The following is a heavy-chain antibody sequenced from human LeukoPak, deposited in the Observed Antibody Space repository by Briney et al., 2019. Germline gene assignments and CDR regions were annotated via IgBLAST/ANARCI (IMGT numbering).Heavy chain of an antibody. CDR3: ARLVGYYDFWSGYYGRYFDY. D-gene: IGHD3-3*01. J-gene: IGHJ4*02. CDR1: GGSISSSSYY. V-gene: IGHV4-39*01. Sequence: SETLSLTCTVSGGSISSSSYYWGWIRQPPGKGLEWIGSIYYSGSIYYNPSLKSRVTISVDTSKNQFSLKLSSVTAADTAVYYCARLVGYYDFWSGYYGRYFDYWGQGTLVTVSS. CDR2: IYYSGSI.